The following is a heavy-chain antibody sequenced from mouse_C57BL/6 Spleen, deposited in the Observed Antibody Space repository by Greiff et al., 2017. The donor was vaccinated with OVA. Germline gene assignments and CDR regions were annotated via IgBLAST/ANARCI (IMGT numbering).Heavy chain of an antibody. D-gene: IGHD1-1*01. CDR2: INPYNGGT. CDR1: GYTFTDYY. J-gene: IGHJ4*01. V-gene: IGHV1-19*01. Sequence: EVQLQQSGPVLVKPGASVKMSCKASGYTFTDYYMNWVKQSHGKSLEWIGVINPYNGGTSYNQKFKGKAPLTVDKSSSTAYMELNSLTSEDSAVYYCARRYYGSSSYAMDYWGQGTSVTVSS. CDR3: ARRYYGSSSYAMDY.